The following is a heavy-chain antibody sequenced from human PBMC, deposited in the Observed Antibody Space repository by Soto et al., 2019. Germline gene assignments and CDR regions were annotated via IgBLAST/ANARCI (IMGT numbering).Heavy chain of an antibody. V-gene: IGHV1-18*01. Sequence: ASVKVSCKASGYTFTRYGISGVRQAPGQGLEWMGWISAYNGNTNYAQKLQGRVTMTTDTSTSTAYMELRSLRSDDTAVYYCASTMVRGVTLPYYYYGMDVWGQGTTVTVSS. D-gene: IGHD3-10*01. CDR1: GYTFTRYG. CDR3: ASTMVRGVTLPYYYYGMDV. CDR2: ISAYNGNT. J-gene: IGHJ6*02.